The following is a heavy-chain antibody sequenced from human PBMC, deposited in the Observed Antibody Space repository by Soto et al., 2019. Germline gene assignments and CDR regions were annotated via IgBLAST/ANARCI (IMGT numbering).Heavy chain of an antibody. V-gene: IGHV1-69*06. CDR1: GGTFSSYA. CDR3: ARSLFVITMVREVILKDFDY. D-gene: IGHD3-10*01. CDR2: IIPIFGTA. J-gene: IGHJ4*02. Sequence: SVKVSCKASGGTFSSYAISWVRQAPGQGLEWMGGIIPIFGTANYAQKFQGRVTITADKSTSTAYMELSSLRSEDTAVYYCARSLFVITMVREVILKDFDYWGQGTLVTVSS.